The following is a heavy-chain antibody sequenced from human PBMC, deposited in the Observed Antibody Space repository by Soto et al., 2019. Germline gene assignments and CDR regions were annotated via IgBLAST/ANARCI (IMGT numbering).Heavy chain of an antibody. CDR3: ATAHSSGYYYRLLLAY. CDR2: FDPEDGET. D-gene: IGHD3-22*01. Sequence: ASVKVSCKVSGYTLTELSMHWVRQAPGKGLEWMGGFDPEDGETIYAQKFQGRVTMTEDTSTDTAYMELSSLRSEDTAVYYCATAHSSGYYYRLLLAYWGQGTMVTVSS. J-gene: IGHJ3*01. CDR1: GYTLTELS. V-gene: IGHV1-24*01.